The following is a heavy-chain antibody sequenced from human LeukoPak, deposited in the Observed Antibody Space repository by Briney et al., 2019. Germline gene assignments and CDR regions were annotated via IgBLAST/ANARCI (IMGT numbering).Heavy chain of an antibody. CDR3: ARRSAAGAIGY. J-gene: IGHJ4*02. Sequence: GASVKVSCKASGYTFTGYYMHWVRQAPGQGLEWMGIINPSGGTTSYAQKFQGRVTMTRDTSTSTVYMELSSLRSEDTAVYYCARRSAAGAIGYWGQGTLVTVSS. CDR2: INPSGGTT. V-gene: IGHV1-46*01. CDR1: GYTFTGYY. D-gene: IGHD1-26*01.